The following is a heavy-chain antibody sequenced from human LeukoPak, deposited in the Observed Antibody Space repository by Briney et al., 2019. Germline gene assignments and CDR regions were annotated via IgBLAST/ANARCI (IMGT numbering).Heavy chain of an antibody. CDR3: ARRHPGTLGPTYDY. J-gene: IGHJ4*02. CDR2: IYTSGST. V-gene: IGHV4-4*09. Sequence: PSETLSLTCTVSGGSISSYYWSWIRQPPGKGLEWIGYIYTSGSTNYNPSLKSRVTISVDTSKNQFSLKLSSVTDADTAVYYCARRHPGTLGPTYDYWGQGTLVTVSS. CDR1: GGSISSYY. D-gene: IGHD1-7*01.